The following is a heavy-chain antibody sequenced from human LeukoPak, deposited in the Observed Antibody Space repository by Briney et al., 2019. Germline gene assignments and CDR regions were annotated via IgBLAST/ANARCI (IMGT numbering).Heavy chain of an antibody. Sequence: ASVKVSCKASGYTFTSYGISWVRQAPGRELEWMGWISPYNGNTNYAQKLQGRVTMTTDTSTTTAYMELRSLRSDDTAVYYCAREMATIVNQFDYWGQGTLVTVSS. J-gene: IGHJ4*02. CDR2: ISPYNGNT. V-gene: IGHV1-18*01. D-gene: IGHD5-24*01. CDR3: AREMATIVNQFDY. CDR1: GYTFTSYG.